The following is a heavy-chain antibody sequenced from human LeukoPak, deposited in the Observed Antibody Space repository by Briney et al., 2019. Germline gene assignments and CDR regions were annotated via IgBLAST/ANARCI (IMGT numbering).Heavy chain of an antibody. CDR3: ARTRRLIRSCIAVAGRYDAFDI. V-gene: IGHV3-21*01. Sequence: GGSLRLSCAASGFTFSSYSMNWVRQAPGKGLEWVSSISSSSSYIYYADSVKGRFTISRDNAKNSLYLQMNSLRAEDTAVYYCARTRRLIRSCIAVAGRYDAFDIWGQGTMVTVSS. D-gene: IGHD6-19*01. J-gene: IGHJ3*02. CDR1: GFTFSSYS. CDR2: ISSSSSYI.